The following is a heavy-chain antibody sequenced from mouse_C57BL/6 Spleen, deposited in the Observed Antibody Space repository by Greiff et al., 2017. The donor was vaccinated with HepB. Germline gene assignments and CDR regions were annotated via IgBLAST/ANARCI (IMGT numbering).Heavy chain of an antibody. CDR1: GYAFSSYW. V-gene: IGHV1-80*01. D-gene: IGHD2-4*01. CDR3: ARHDYDYFDY. Sequence: QVQLKESGAELVKPGASVKISCKASGYAFSSYWMNWVKQRPGKGLEWIGQIYPGDGDTNYNGKFKGKATLTADKSSSTAYMQLSSLTSEDSAVYFCARHDYDYFDYWGQGTTLTVSS. J-gene: IGHJ2*01. CDR2: IYPGDGDT.